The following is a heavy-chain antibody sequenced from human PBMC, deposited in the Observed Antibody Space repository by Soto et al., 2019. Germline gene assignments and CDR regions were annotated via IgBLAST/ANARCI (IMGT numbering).Heavy chain of an antibody. V-gene: IGHV3-23*01. Sequence: HPVGSLRLSCAASGFPFSSYDMSWVRQAPGKGLDWVSVIRGSDGSTYYANSVKGRFTISRDNSKNTLFLQMNSLRAEDTAIYYCTKGGQLDYWGPGTLVTVSS. D-gene: IGHD1-1*01. J-gene: IGHJ4*02. CDR2: IRGSDGST. CDR1: GFPFSSYD. CDR3: TKGGQLDY.